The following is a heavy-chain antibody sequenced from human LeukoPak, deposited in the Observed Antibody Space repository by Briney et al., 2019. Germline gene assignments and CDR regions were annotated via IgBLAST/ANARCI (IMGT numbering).Heavy chain of an antibody. D-gene: IGHD5-24*01. CDR1: GGSISSYY. V-gene: IGHV4-59*01. Sequence: PSETLSLTCTVSGGSISSYYWSWIRQPPGKGLEWIGNIYYRGSTNYNPSLNSRVIMSVDTTNNQFSLRLSSVTAADTAIYYCARVGGGYNYFPYYYMDFWGKGTTVIVSS. CDR2: IYYRGST. J-gene: IGHJ6*03. CDR3: ARVGGGYNYFPYYYMDF.